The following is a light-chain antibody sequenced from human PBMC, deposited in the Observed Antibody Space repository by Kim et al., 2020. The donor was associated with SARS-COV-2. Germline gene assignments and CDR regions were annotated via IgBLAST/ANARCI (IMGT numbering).Light chain of an antibody. Sequence: DIQMTQSPSSMYAYVEDRVNITCRASQSVSLYLNWYQRKPGKAPSILIYGASRLHTGVPSRFSGSRSGTEFTLTITSLQTDDSATYFCQQSYTTPYTFGQGTKLEI. CDR3: QQSYTTPYT. CDR1: QSVSLY. V-gene: IGKV1-39*01. J-gene: IGKJ2*01. CDR2: GAS.